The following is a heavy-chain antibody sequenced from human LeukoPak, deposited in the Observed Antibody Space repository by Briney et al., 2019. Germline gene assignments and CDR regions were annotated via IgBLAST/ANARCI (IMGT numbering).Heavy chain of an antibody. V-gene: IGHV4-4*07. Sequence: SETLSLTCTVSGGSISSYYWSWIRQPAGKGLEWIGRIYTSGSTNYNPSLKSRVTMSVDTSKNQFSLKLSSVTAADTAVYYCARKHYDSSGYFYFDYWGQGTLVTVSS. CDR3: ARKHYDSSGYFYFDY. D-gene: IGHD3-22*01. J-gene: IGHJ4*02. CDR1: GGSISSYY. CDR2: IYTSGST.